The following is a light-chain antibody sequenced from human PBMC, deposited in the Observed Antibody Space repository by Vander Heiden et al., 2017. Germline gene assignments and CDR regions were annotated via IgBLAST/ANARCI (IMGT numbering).Light chain of an antibody. J-gene: IGLJ3*02. Sequence: QSVLTQLPPLSRAPGPRVTSACTGGSSNVGAGYDVHWYQQLPGTAPKLLIYGNSNRPSGVPDRFSGSKSGTSASLAITGLQAEDEADYYCQSYDSSLSGLVFGGGTKLTVL. CDR1: SSNVGAGYD. V-gene: IGLV1-40*01. CDR3: QSYDSSLSGLV. CDR2: GNS.